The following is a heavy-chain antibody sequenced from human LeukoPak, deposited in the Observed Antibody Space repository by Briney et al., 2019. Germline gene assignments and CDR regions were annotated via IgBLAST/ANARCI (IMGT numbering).Heavy chain of an antibody. Sequence: PSETLPLTCAVYGGSFSGYYWSWIRQPPGKGLEWIGEINHSGSTKYNPSLKSRVTISVDTSKNQFSLKLSSVTAADTAVYYCARLFPRYSSSWYGYHFDYWGQGTLVTVSS. CDR2: INHSGST. V-gene: IGHV4-34*01. J-gene: IGHJ4*02. D-gene: IGHD6-13*01. CDR3: ARLFPRYSSSWYGYHFDY. CDR1: GGSFSGYY.